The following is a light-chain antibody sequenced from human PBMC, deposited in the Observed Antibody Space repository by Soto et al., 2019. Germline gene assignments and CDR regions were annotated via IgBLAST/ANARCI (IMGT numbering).Light chain of an antibody. CDR2: GAS. CDR3: QQYGSPHT. CDR1: QSVSSSY. Sequence: IVCTPSPGTLSLSPGARATLSGRASQSVSSSYLAWYQQQPGQPPRLLIYGASSSATGIPDRFSGSVSGSDFIPTINRLAPDDFAVYYRQQYGSPHTFGKGTKLDIK. J-gene: IGKJ5*01. V-gene: IGKV3-20*01.